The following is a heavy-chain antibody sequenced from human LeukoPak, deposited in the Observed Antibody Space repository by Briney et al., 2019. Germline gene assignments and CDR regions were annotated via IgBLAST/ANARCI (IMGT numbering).Heavy chain of an antibody. V-gene: IGHV4-34*01. CDR3: ARVLDSNSWYPLVY. J-gene: IGHJ4*02. CDR2: INYSGST. CDR1: GGSFSGHY. Sequence: SETLSLTCAVYGGSFSGHYWSWIRQPPGKGLESIGEINYSGSTNYNPSLKSRVTISVDTSKNQFSLRLSSVTAADTAVYYCARVLDSNSWYPLVYWGQGTLVTVSS. D-gene: IGHD6-13*01.